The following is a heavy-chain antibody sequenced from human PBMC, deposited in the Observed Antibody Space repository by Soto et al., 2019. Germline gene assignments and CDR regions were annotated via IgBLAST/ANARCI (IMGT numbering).Heavy chain of an antibody. CDR2: ISWNSGST. J-gene: IGHJ4*02. CDR3: ARDTESDTWNDPFDY. CDR1: GFIFDDYA. Sequence: DVQLVESGGGLVQPGRSLRLSCAASGFIFDDYAMHWVRQAPGKGLEWVSGISWNSGSTYYAASVKGRFTISRDNARNSLYLHMNSLRPEDTALYYCARDTESDTWNDPFDYWGQGALVCVS. D-gene: IGHD1-1*01. V-gene: IGHV3-9*01.